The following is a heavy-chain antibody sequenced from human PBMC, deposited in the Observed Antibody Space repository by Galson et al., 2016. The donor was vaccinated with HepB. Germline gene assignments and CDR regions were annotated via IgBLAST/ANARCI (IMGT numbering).Heavy chain of an antibody. D-gene: IGHD3-10*01. J-gene: IGHJ4*02. Sequence: QSGAEVKKPGESLRISCQGSGYTFTRYWISWVRQRPGEGLEWMGTIDPSDSHTKYSPSFQGNATLSVDKSISIAYLQWSSLKASDTAVYYCARRDTYYSGSANPGLDYWGQGTLV. CDR3: ARRDTYYSGSANPGLDY. CDR1: GYTFTRYW. CDR2: IDPSDSHT. V-gene: IGHV5-10-1*01.